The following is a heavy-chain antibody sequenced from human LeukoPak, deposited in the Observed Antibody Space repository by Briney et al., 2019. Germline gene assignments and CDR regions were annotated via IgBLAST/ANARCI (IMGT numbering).Heavy chain of an antibody. Sequence: GGSLRLSCAAPGFTFSNYAMHWVRQAPGKGLDWVAVISYDGGSNHYADSVKGRFTISRDDSKSTLYLQMNSLRADDTAVYYCARVAYGDYAREDYWGQGTLVTVSS. D-gene: IGHD4-17*01. CDR3: ARVAYGDYAREDY. V-gene: IGHV3-30-3*01. CDR1: GFTFSNYA. J-gene: IGHJ4*02. CDR2: ISYDGGSN.